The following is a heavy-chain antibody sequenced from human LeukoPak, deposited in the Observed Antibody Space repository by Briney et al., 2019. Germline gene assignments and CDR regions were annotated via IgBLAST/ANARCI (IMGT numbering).Heavy chain of an antibody. V-gene: IGHV3-7*01. CDR3: ARPYCCGGTCYSSIPGPAH. Sequence: GGSLRLSCAASGFTFSTYWMNWVRQAPGKGREGVAIIKKDGSEKKYVDSVKGRFTSSRDNAKDLLYLQLNSLRAEDTAVYYCARPYCCGGTCYSSIPGPAHWGQGTLITASS. D-gene: IGHD2-15*01. J-gene: IGHJ4*02. CDR2: IKKDGSEK. CDR1: GFTFSTYW.